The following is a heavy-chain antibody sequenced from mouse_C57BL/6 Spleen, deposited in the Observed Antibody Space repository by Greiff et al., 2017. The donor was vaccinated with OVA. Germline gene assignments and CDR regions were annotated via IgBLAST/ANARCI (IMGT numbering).Heavy chain of an antibody. Sequence: EVLLVESGGDLVKPGGSVKLSCAASGFTFSSYGMSWVRQTPDQRLEWVATISSCGSYTYYPPNFKGLFTISGDNAKNTVYLQMSRLKSEDTAMYYCARQEGADGYWLDYWGQGTLVTVSA. V-gene: IGHV5-6*01. D-gene: IGHD2-3*01. CDR2: ISSCGSYT. CDR1: GFTFSSYG. J-gene: IGHJ3*01. CDR3: ARQEGADGYWLDY.